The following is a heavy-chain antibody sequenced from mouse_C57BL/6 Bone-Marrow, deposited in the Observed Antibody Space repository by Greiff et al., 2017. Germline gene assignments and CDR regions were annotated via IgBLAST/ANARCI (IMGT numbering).Heavy chain of an antibody. CDR2: IDPSDSYT. J-gene: IGHJ2*01. D-gene: IGHD2-4*01. CDR3: ARARLRRRLDY. CDR1: GYTFTSYW. V-gene: IGHV1-69*01. Sequence: QVQLQQPGAELVMPGASVKLSCKASGYTFTSYWMHWVKQRPGQGLEWIGEIDPSDSYTNYNQKFKGKSTLTVDKSSSTAYMQLSSLTSEDSAVYYCARARLRRRLDYWGQGTTLTVSS.